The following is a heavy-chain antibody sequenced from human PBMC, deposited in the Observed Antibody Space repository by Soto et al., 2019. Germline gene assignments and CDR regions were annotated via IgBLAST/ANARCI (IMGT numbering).Heavy chain of an antibody. D-gene: IGHD2-2*01. CDR2: ISSSSSYI. CDR1: GFTFSSYS. CDR3: ARDCSSTSCPGHDAFDI. Sequence: EVQLVESGGGLVKPGGSLRLSCAASGFTFSSYSMNWVRQAPGKGLEWVSSISSSSSYIYYADSVKGRSTTSRDNAKNSLYLQLNTLSSEDTAVYYCARDCSSTSCPGHDAFDIWGQGTMVTVS. V-gene: IGHV3-21*01. J-gene: IGHJ3*02.